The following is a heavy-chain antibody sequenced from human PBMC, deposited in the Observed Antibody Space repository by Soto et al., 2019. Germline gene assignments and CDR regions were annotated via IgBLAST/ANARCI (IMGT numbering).Heavy chain of an antibody. Sequence: SETLSLTCAVSGGSISSGGYSWSWIRRPPGKGLEWIGYIYHSGTTYYNPSLKSRVTIPVDTSKNHLSLKLSSVTAADTAAYYCARVRAAGNWNYGSSYYYGMDVRGQGTTVTVSS. J-gene: IGHJ6*02. CDR1: GGSISSGGYS. D-gene: IGHD1-7*01. CDR3: ARVRAAGNWNYGSSYYYGMDV. V-gene: IGHV4-30-2*01. CDR2: IYHSGTT.